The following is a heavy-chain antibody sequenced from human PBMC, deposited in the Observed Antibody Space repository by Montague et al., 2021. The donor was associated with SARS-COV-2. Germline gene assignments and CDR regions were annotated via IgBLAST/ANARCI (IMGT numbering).Heavy chain of an antibody. D-gene: IGHD3-10*01. J-gene: IGHJ4*02. V-gene: IGHV4/OR15-8*01. CDR2: IHHSGTL. CDR3: ARRIRITVFRGVPLTTHSLES. Sequence: SETLSPTCTVSNASITTSNWWTWVRQAPGKGLEWVGEIHHSGTLNYNPSRKSRVTISVDTSKNHFSLNLNSVTAADTALYFCARRIRITVFRGVPLTTHSLESWGQGIMVTVSS. CDR1: NASITTSNW.